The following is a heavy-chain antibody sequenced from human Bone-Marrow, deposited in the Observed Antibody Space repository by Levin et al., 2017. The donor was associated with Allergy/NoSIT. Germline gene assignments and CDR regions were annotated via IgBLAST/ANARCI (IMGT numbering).Heavy chain of an antibody. CDR2: FDREDAGG. CDR3: ANRLDCSSTTCDDDDWYLDH. V-gene: IGHV1-24*01. D-gene: IGHD2-2*01. Sequence: ASVKVSCKISGYLLTDISMHWVRQAPGKGLEWMGRFDREDAGGISAQTFRGRITMTEDTSTGTAHMALRDLTSDDSPVYYCANRLDCSSTTCDDDDWYLDHWGRGTLVTVSS. J-gene: IGHJ2*01. CDR1: GYLLTDIS.